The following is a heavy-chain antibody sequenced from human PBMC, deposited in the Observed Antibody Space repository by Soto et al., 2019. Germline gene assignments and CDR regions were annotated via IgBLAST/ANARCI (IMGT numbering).Heavy chain of an antibody. Sequence: SETLSLTCTVSGGSISSYYWSWIRQPPGKGLEWIGYIYYSGITDYNPSLRSRVTISVDTSKSQFSLKLSSVTAADTAVYYCARGGGVYYFDYWGQGTLVTVSS. CDR2: IYYSGIT. D-gene: IGHD2-8*02. CDR3: ARGGGVYYFDY. J-gene: IGHJ4*02. CDR1: GGSISSYY. V-gene: IGHV4-59*01.